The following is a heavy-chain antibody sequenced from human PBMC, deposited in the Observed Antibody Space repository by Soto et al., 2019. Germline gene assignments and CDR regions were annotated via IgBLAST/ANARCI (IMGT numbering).Heavy chain of an antibody. V-gene: IGHV5-51*01. CDR3: ARPPLPGYSIHFNS. J-gene: IGHJ4*02. CDR2: VYPRDSDT. Sequence: GESLKISCKASGYIFIDYWIGWVRQMPGKGLEWMGIVYPRDSDTRYSPSFQGQVTISADRSTGTAFLQWRSLKASDTALYYCARPPLPGYSIHFNSWGQGTLVTVSS. D-gene: IGHD2-15*01. CDR1: GYIFIDYW.